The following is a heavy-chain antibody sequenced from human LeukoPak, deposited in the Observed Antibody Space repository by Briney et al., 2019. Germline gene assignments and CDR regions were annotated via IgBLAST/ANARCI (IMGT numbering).Heavy chain of an antibody. Sequence: PPETLSLTCTVSGGPISSHYWSWIRQPPGKGLEWIGYIHYNGITNYNPSLRSRVTMSVDTSKDQFSLRLSFVTAADTAVYYAAMGTVTIDYFDYWGQGTLVTVSS. CDR2: IHYNGIT. D-gene: IGHD4-17*01. CDR1: GGPISSHY. J-gene: IGHJ4*02. V-gene: IGHV4-59*11. CDR3: AMGTVTIDYFDY.